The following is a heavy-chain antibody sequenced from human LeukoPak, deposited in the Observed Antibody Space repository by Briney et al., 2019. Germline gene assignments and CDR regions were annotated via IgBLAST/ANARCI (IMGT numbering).Heavy chain of an antibody. J-gene: IGHJ4*02. CDR3: AGEMDYGDYVGGPYFFDF. V-gene: IGHV4-39*07. D-gene: IGHD4-17*01. CDR1: GGSINSNNYY. CDR2: IYYSGST. Sequence: SETLSLTCTVSGGSINSNNYYWGWIRQPPGRGLEWIGSIYYSGSTSYNPSLKSRVIISIDTSKSQFSLKLSSVTAADTAIYYCAGEMDYGDYVGGPYFFDFWGQGTLVTVSS.